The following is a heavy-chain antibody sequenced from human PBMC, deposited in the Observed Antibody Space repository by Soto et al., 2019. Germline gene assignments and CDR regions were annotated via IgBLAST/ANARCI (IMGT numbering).Heavy chain of an antibody. D-gene: IGHD3-10*01. CDR2: ISYAGGNR. J-gene: IGHJ6*02. CDR1: GFTFSSYA. CDR3: AKDYGLGHQDSLSYYYGMDV. Sequence: GGSLRLSCAASGFTFSSYAMSWVRQAPGKGLEWVAVISYAGGNRYYADSVKGRFTISRDNSKNTLYLQMNSLRAEDTAVYYCAKDYGLGHQDSLSYYYGMDVWGQGTTVTVSS. V-gene: IGHV3-30*07.